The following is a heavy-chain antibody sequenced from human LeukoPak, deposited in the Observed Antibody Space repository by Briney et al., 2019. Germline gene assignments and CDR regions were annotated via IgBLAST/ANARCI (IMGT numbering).Heavy chain of an antibody. CDR3: ARGVVVPAAIRPFDY. Sequence: PSETLSLTCTVSGGSISSSSYYWGWIRQPPGKGLEWIGSIYYSGGTYYNPSLKSRVTISVDTSKNQFSLKLSSVTAADTAVYYCARGVVVPAAIRPFDYWGQGTLVTVSS. CDR1: GGSISSSSYY. J-gene: IGHJ4*02. CDR2: IYYSGGT. V-gene: IGHV4-39*01. D-gene: IGHD2-2*02.